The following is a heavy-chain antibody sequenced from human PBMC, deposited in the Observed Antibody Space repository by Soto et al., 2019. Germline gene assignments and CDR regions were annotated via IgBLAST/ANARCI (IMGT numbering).Heavy chain of an antibody. Sequence: ASVKVSCKASGYTFTSYAMHWVRQAPGQRLEWMGWINAGNGNTKYSQKFQGRVTITRDTSASTAYMELSSLRSEDTAVYYCARDQGFDTLTGYYHYYMDGGGKGTTVT. D-gene: IGHD3-9*01. CDR3: ARDQGFDTLTGYYHYYMDG. J-gene: IGHJ6*03. V-gene: IGHV1-3*01. CDR2: INAGNGNT. CDR1: GYTFTSYA.